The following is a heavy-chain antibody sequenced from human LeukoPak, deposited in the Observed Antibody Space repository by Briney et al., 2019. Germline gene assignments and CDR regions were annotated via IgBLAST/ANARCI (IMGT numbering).Heavy chain of an antibody. CDR2: INPNSGGT. CDR3: AREGITILGVVIADNWFDP. V-gene: IGHV1-2*02. CDR1: GYTFTGYY. J-gene: IGHJ5*02. Sequence: GASVKVSCKASGYTFTGYYMHWVRQAPGQGLEWMGWINPNSGGTNYAQKFQGRVTMTRDTSISTAYMELSRLRSDDTAAYYCAREGITILGVVIADNWFDPWGQGTLVTVSS. D-gene: IGHD3-3*01.